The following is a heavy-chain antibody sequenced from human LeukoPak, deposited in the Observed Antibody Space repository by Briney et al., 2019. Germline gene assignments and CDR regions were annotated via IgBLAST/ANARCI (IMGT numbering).Heavy chain of an antibody. V-gene: IGHV4-59*08. CDR2: TYYSGST. J-gene: IGHJ4*02. D-gene: IGHD6-13*01. CDR3: ARMGIAAAEVDY. Sequence: SETLSLTCTVSGGSFSSYYWSWIRQPPGKGLEWIGYTYYSGSTNYNPSLKSQVTISVDTSKNQFSLKLSSVTAADTAVYYCARMGIAAAEVDYWGQGTLVTVSS. CDR1: GGSFSSYY.